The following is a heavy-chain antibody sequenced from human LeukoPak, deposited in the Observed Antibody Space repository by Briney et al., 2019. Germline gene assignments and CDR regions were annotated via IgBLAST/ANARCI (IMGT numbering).Heavy chain of an antibody. CDR1: GFTFSSYA. CDR3: ARDNPAGYGMDV. Sequence: GGSLRLSCAASGFTFSSYAMHWVRQAPGKGLEWVAVISYDGSNKYYADSVKGRFTIPRDNSKNTLYLQMNSLRAEDTAVYYCARDNPAGYGMDVWGQGTTVTVSS. CDR2: ISYDGSNK. J-gene: IGHJ6*02. V-gene: IGHV3-30-3*01.